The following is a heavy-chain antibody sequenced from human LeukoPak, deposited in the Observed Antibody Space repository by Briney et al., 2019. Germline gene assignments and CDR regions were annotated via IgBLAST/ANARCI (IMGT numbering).Heavy chain of an antibody. D-gene: IGHD2/OR15-2a*01. CDR2: IYYSGST. CDR1: CGSVSSGSYY. CDR3: ARYGRRINY. V-gene: IGHV4-61*01. Sequence: KPSETLSLTCTVSCGSVSSGSYYWSWIRQPPGKGLEWIGYIYYSGSTNYNPSLKSRVTISVDTSKNQFSLKLSSVTAADTAVYYCARYGRRINYWGQGTLVTVSS. J-gene: IGHJ4*02.